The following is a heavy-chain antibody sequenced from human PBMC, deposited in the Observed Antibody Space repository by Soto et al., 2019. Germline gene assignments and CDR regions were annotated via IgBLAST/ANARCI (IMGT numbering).Heavy chain of an antibody. CDR2: IDPTDSYT. CDR3: ARLYYDTLTGYSHYYYGMDV. CDR1: GYSFTTYW. J-gene: IGHJ6*02. Sequence: GESLKISCQGSGYSFTTYWISWVRQMPGKGLEWMGRIDPTDSYTNYSPSFQGHVTISADKSISTAYLQWSSLKASDTAMYYCARLYYDTLTGYSHYYYGMDVWGQGTTVTVSS. D-gene: IGHD3-9*01. V-gene: IGHV5-10-1*01.